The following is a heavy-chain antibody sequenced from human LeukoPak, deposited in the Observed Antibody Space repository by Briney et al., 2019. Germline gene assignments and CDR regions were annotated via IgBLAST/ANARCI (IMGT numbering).Heavy chain of an antibody. CDR1: GGPISIYY. CDR2: IFTSGIT. J-gene: IGHJ6*03. D-gene: IGHD3-10*01. V-gene: IGHV4-4*07. CDR3: ARESSGNYYNPLGYMDV. Sequence: SETLSLTCTVSGGPISIYYWNWIRQLAGKGLEWIGRIFTSGITNYDPSLKSRVTMSVDTSKNQFSLNLSSVAAADTAVYYCARESSGNYYNPLGYMDVWGKGTTVTVSS.